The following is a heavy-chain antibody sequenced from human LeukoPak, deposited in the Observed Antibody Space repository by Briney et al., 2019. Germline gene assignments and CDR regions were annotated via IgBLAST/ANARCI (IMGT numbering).Heavy chain of an antibody. V-gene: IGHV3-23*01. CDR3: AKDNSSPYDFWSGYSNWFDP. CDR2: ISGSGGST. Sequence: GGSLRLSCAASGFTFSIFAMSWVRQAPGKGLEWVSAISGSGGSTYYADSVKGRFTISRDNSKNTLYLQMNSLRAEDTAVYYCAKDNSSPYDFWSGYSNWFDPWGQGTLVTVSS. D-gene: IGHD3-3*01. CDR1: GFTFSIFA. J-gene: IGHJ5*02.